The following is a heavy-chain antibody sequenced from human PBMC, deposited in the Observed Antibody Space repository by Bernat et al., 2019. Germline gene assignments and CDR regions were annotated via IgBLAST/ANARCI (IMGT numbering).Heavy chain of an antibody. CDR3: AKSPPPGWFAGGIDY. Sequence: EVQLVESGGGLVQPGRSLRLSCAASGFTFDDYAMHWVRQAPGKGLEWVSGISGSGGSTYYAASVKGRFTISRDNSKNTLYLQMNSLRAEDTAVYYCAKSPPPGWFAGGIDYWGQGTLVTVSS. J-gene: IGHJ4*02. CDR1: GFTFDDYA. V-gene: IGHV3-23*04. CDR2: ISGSGGST. D-gene: IGHD2-15*01.